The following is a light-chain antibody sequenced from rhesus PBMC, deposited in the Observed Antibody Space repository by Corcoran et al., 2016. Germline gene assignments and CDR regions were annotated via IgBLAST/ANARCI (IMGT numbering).Light chain of an antibody. Sequence: DIVMTQTPLSLPVTPGEPASISCRSSQSLLHSDGYNYLDWYLQKPGQSPQFLIYLGSNRASGVPDRLRGRGSGTDFTLKISRVEAEDVGVYDCMQGTQLPFTFGPGTKLDIK. V-gene: IGKV2-78*01. CDR2: LGS. J-gene: IGKJ3*01. CDR3: MQGTQLPFT. CDR1: QSLLHSDGYNY.